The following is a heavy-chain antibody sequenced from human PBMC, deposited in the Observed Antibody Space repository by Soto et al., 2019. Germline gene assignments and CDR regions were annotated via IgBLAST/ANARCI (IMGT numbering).Heavy chain of an antibody. CDR2: ISSDGTEK. CDR1: GFTLSSYS. CDR3: ARMFGFSYGPANRGMDV. D-gene: IGHD5-18*01. J-gene: IGHJ6*02. Sequence: VSVGGVAQPGRSLRLFCAASGFTLSSYSLHWVRQSPGKGLEWVAAISSDGTEKHYADSVKGRFTISRDNSKNTLSLQLNSLRTEDTAVYYCARMFGFSYGPANRGMDVWGQGTTVTVSS. V-gene: IGHV3-30*04.